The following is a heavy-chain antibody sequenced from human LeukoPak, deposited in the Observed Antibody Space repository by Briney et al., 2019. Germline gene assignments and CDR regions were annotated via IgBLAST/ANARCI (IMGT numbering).Heavy chain of an antibody. J-gene: IGHJ4*02. Sequence: GASVKVSCKASGGTFSGYAISWVRQAPGQGLEWMGGIIPIFGTANYAQKFQGRVTITADESTSTAYMELSSLRSEDTAVYYCANAGPYYYDGSGYPPLLYYFDYWGQGTLVTVSS. V-gene: IGHV1-69*13. CDR1: GGTFSGYA. CDR2: IIPIFGTA. CDR3: ANAGPYYYDGSGYPPLLYYFDY. D-gene: IGHD3-22*01.